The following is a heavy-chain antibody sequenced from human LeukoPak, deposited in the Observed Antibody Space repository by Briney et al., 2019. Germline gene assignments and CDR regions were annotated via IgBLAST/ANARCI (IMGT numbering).Heavy chain of an antibody. CDR3: ASPGPYCSSTSCHYYYYYMDV. D-gene: IGHD2-2*01. V-gene: IGHV3-7*01. CDR1: GFDFNEYW. J-gene: IGHJ6*03. Sequence: GGSLRLSCVASGFDFNEYWMSWVRQAPGKGLEWVASIKQDGSEKYSVDSVEGRFTVSRDNAKNSMYLQMSSLRAEDTAVYYCASPGPYCSSTSCHYYYYYMDVWGKGTTVTVSS. CDR2: IKQDGSEK.